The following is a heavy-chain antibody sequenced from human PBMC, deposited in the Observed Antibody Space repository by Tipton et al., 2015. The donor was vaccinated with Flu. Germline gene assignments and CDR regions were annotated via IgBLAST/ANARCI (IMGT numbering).Heavy chain of an antibody. Sequence: LRLSCTVSGGSISSYYWSWIRQPAGKGLEWIGRIYTSGSTNYNPSLKSRVTMSVDTSKNQFSLKLSSVTAADTAVYYCARGGYSGYDRYYFDYWGQGTPVTVSS. J-gene: IGHJ4*02. CDR2: IYTSGST. CDR3: ARGGYSGYDRYYFDY. CDR1: GGSISSYY. V-gene: IGHV4-4*07. D-gene: IGHD5-12*01.